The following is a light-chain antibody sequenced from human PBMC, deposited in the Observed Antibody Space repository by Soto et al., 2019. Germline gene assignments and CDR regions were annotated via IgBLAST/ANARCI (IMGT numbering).Light chain of an antibody. J-gene: IGKJ1*01. Sequence: AIRMTQSPSSFSASTGDRVTITCRASQGISSYLAWYQQKPGKAPKLLIYAASTLQSGVPSRFSGSGSGSDFTPTISCLQSEDFATYYCRQYYIYPHTFGQVTKVE. CDR3: RQYYIYPHT. CDR2: AAS. CDR1: QGISSY. V-gene: IGKV1-8*01.